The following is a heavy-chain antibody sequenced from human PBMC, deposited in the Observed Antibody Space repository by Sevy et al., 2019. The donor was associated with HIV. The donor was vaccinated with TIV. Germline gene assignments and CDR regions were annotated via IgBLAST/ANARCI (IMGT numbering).Heavy chain of an antibody. V-gene: IGHV3-15*01. D-gene: IGHD3-22*01. CDR1: GLSFTYSW. CDR2: IKSKADGETT. CDR3: IRSDTSGSFDY. Sequence: GGSLRLSCAASGLSFTYSWMNWVRQAPGKGLEWLGRIKSKADGETTDYAAPVKGRFTISRDDPKNSLFLQMNSLKTEDTAVYYCIRSDTSGSFDYWGQGTLVTVSS. J-gene: IGHJ4*02.